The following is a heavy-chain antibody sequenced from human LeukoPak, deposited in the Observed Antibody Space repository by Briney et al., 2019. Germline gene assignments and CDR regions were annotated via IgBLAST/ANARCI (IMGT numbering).Heavy chain of an antibody. CDR3: ARGSWGTYYYDSSGYPESFDY. J-gene: IGHJ4*02. Sequence: SETLSLTCTVSGGSISSSSYYWGWIRQPPGKGLEWIGSIYYTGSTYYNPSLKSRVTISVDTSKNQFSLKLSSVTAADTAVYYCARGSWGTYYYDSSGYPESFDYWGQGTLVTVSS. CDR2: IYYTGST. CDR1: GGSISSSSYY. V-gene: IGHV4-39*07. D-gene: IGHD3-22*01.